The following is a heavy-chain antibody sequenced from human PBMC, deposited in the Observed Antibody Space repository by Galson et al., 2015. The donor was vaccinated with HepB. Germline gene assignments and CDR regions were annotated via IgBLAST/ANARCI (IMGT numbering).Heavy chain of an antibody. V-gene: IGHV3-48*02. CDR3: ARNAPPTTLGDWFDP. D-gene: IGHD3-16*01. CDR2: ISSSSSTI. Sequence: SLRLSCAASGFTFSSYSMNWVRQAPGKGLEWVSYISSSSSTIYYADSAKGRFTISRDNAKNSLYLQMNSLRDEDTAVYYCARNAPPTTLGDWFDPWGQGTLVTVSS. J-gene: IGHJ5*02. CDR1: GFTFSSYS.